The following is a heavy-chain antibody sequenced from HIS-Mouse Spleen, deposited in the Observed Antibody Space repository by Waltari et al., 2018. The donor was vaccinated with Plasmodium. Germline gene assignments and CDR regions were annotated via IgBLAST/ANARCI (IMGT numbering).Heavy chain of an antibody. J-gene: IGHJ4*02. CDR3: ARGRRIVVVTAPRGFFDY. V-gene: IGHV4-34*01. CDR1: GGSFSGYY. CDR2: INHSGIT. D-gene: IGHD2-21*02. Sequence: QVQLQQWGAGLLTPSETLSLTCAVYGGSFSGYYRSWIRSPPGKVLEWIGEINHSGITNYNPSLKSRVTISVDTSKNQFSLKLSSVTAADTAVYYCARGRRIVVVTAPRGFFDYWGQGTLVTVSS.